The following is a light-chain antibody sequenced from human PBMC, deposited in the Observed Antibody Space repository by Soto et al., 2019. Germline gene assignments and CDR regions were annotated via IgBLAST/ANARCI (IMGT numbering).Light chain of an antibody. Sequence: QSVLTQPPSASGSPGQSVTISCSGSSSDIGGYTYVSWYQHHPGKAPKLMIYEVSKRPSGVPDRFSGSKSGNTASLTVSGLQAEDETDYYCSSFADSNSYVSGXGTVVTVL. V-gene: IGLV2-8*01. CDR1: SSDIGGYTY. J-gene: IGLJ1*01. CDR2: EVS. CDR3: SSFADSNSYV.